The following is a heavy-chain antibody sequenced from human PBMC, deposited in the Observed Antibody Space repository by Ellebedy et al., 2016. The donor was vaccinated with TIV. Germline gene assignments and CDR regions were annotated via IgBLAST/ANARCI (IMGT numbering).Heavy chain of an antibody. J-gene: IGHJ6*02. V-gene: IGHV3-30*02. Sequence: GGSLRLSCAASGFTFRTSGMNWVRQAPGKGLEWVAFIRFDGNNAYYADSAKGRFTISRDNSKNTLYLQMDSLRAEETAVYYCASDRGNYGGAPYNGMDIWGQGTTVTVSS. CDR2: IRFDGNNA. D-gene: IGHD3-10*01. CDR1: GFTFRTSG. CDR3: ASDRGNYGGAPYNGMDI.